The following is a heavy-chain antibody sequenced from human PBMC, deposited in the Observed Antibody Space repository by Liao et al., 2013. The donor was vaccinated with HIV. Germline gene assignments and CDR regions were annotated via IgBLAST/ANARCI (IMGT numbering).Heavy chain of an antibody. CDR3: ARARKLGKYYYYYMDV. V-gene: IGHV4-34*01. J-gene: IGHJ6*03. D-gene: IGHD7-27*01. CDR2: INHSGGT. Sequence: QVQLQESGPGLVKPSETLSLTCAVYGGSFSGYYWSWIRQPPGKGLEWIGEINHSGGTNYNPSLKGRVTISIDTSKNQFSLKLSSVTAADTAVYYCARARKLGKYYYYYMDVWGKGTTVTVSS. CDR1: GGSFSGYY.